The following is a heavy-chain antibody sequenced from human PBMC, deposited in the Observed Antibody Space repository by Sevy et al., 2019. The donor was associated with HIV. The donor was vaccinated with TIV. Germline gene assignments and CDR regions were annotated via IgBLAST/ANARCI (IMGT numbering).Heavy chain of an antibody. CDR3: TRGLATADTPEYYFDY. J-gene: IGHJ4*02. D-gene: IGHD5-12*01. CDR2: ITRNSYEAYGGTT. V-gene: IGHV3-49*03. CDR1: GFTFDDYA. Sequence: GGSLRLSCTTSGFTFDDYAMSWFRQAPGKGLEWVAFITRNSYEAYGGTTDCGASVKGRFIISRDDSKSIAYLQMNSLKTEDTAVYYCTRGLATADTPEYYFDYWGQGTLVTVSS.